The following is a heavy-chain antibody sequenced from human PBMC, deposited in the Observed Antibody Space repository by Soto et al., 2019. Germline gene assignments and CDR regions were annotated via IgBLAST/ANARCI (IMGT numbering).Heavy chain of an antibody. CDR1: GYTFTSYA. CDR3: ARNEVGLRVFDY. J-gene: IGHJ4*02. Sequence: QVQLVQSGAEEKKPGASVKVSCKASGYTFTSYAMHWVRQAPGQRLDWIGWINAGNGNTKYSRKLQGRVTITRDTSASTAYMELSSLRSEDTAVYYCARNEVGLRVFDYWGQGTLVTVSS. V-gene: IGHV1-3*05. CDR2: INAGNGNT. D-gene: IGHD5-12*01.